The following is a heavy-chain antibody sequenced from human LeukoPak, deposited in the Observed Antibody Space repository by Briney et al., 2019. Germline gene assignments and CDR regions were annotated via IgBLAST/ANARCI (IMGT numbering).Heavy chain of an antibody. CDR3: ARQDTAMDYFDY. J-gene: IGHJ4*02. CDR1: GFTFSSYS. Sequence: GSLRLSCAASGFTFSSYSMNWVRQAPGKGLEWVSSISSSSSYIYYADSVKGRFTISRDNAKNSLYLQMNSLRAEDRAVYYCARQDTAMDYFDYWGQGTLVTVSS. V-gene: IGHV3-21*01. CDR2: ISSSSSYI. D-gene: IGHD5-18*01.